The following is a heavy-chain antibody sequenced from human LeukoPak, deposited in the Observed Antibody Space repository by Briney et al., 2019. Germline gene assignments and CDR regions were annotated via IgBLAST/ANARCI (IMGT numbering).Heavy chain of an antibody. V-gene: IGHV4-31*03. Sequence: SQTLSLTCTVSGGSISSGGYYWSWIRQHPGKGLEWIGHIYYSGSTYYNPSLKSRVTISVDTSKNQFSLKLSSVTAADTAVYYCARGDGDYPYYYYGMDVWGQGTTVTVFS. J-gene: IGHJ6*02. D-gene: IGHD4-17*01. CDR1: GGSISSGGYY. CDR2: IYYSGST. CDR3: ARGDGDYPYYYYGMDV.